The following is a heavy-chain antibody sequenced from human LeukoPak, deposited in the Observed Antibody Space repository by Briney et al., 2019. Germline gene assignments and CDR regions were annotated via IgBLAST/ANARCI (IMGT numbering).Heavy chain of an antibody. CDR3: VRAVGLQYFHH. CDR2: ISSSGSTI. V-gene: IGHV3-48*03. CDR1: GFTFSSYE. J-gene: IGHJ1*01. D-gene: IGHD4-11*01. Sequence: GGSLRLSCAASGFTFSSYEMNWVRQAPGKGLEWFSYISSSGSTIHYADSVKGRLTISRDNAKNSLYLQMNSLRAEDTAVYYCVRAVGLQYFHHWGQGTLVTVSS.